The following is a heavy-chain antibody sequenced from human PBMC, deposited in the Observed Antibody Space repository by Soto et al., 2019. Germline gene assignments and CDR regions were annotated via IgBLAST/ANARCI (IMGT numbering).Heavy chain of an antibody. V-gene: IGHV4-59*01. CDR1: GGSISSYY. D-gene: IGHD2-15*01. CDR2: IYYSGST. CDR3: ARGNIGYCSGGSCPRDAFDI. Sequence: SETLSLTCTVSGGSISSYYWSWIRQPPGKGLEWIGYIYYSGSTNYNPSLKSRVTISVDTSKNQFSLKLSSVTAADTAVYYCARGNIGYCSGGSCPRDAFDIWGQGTMVTVSS. J-gene: IGHJ3*02.